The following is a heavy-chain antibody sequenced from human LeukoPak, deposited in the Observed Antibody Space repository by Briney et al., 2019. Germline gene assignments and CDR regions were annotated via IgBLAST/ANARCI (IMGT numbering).Heavy chain of an antibody. CDR2: ISGSGGST. J-gene: IGHJ6*04. D-gene: IGHD1/OR15-1a*01. CDR1: GFTFSSYA. CDR3: ANNNRDYYYGMDV. Sequence: GGSLRLSCAASGFTFSSYAMSWVRQAPGKGLEWVSAISGSGGSTYYADSVKGRFTISRDNSKSTLYLQMNSLRAEDTAVYYCANNNRDYYYGMDVWGKGTTVTVSS. V-gene: IGHV3-23*01.